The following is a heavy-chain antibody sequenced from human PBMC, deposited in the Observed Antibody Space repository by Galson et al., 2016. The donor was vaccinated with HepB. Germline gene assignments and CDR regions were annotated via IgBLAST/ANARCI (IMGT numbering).Heavy chain of an antibody. D-gene: IGHD2-8*01. CDR3: ARGPTEGCTRGTFYLGAFDI. CDR1: DGSISSGVYY. V-gene: IGHV4-30-4*08. Sequence: TLSLTCRVSDGSISSGVYYWSWIRQPPGKGLEWIGYLYNTGNTYHNPSLMSRVSISVDTSKNQLSMNLNYVTAADTAVYYCARGPTEGCTRGTFYLGAFDIWGQGTMVTVSS. J-gene: IGHJ3*02. CDR2: LYNTGNT.